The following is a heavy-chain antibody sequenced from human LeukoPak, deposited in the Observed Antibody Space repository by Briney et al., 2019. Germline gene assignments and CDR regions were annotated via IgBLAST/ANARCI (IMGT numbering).Heavy chain of an antibody. CDR2: IYPGDSDT. Sequence: GESLKISCKGSGYSFTSYWIGWVRQMPGKSLEWMGIIYPGDSDTRYSPSFQGQVTISADKSISTAYLQWSSLKASDTAMYYCARSCSSTSCYTNFDYWGQGTLVTVSS. V-gene: IGHV5-51*01. CDR3: ARSCSSTSCYTNFDY. D-gene: IGHD2-2*02. J-gene: IGHJ4*02. CDR1: GYSFTSYW.